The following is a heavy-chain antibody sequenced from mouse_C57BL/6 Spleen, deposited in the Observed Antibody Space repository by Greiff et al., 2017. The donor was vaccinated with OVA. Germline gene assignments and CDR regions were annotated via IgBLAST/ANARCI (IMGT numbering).Heavy chain of an antibody. CDR1: GYAFSSYW. CDR2: IYPGDGDT. D-gene: IGHD2-3*01. J-gene: IGHJ4*01. CDR3: ERCVSDESYAMED. Sequence: QVQLQQSGAELVKPGASVKISCKASGYAFSSYWMNWVKQRPGQGLEWIGQIYPGDGDTNYNGKFKGKATLTADKSSSTAYMQLSSLTSEDSAVYVGERCVSDESYAMEDWGKGTSVTVAS. V-gene: IGHV1-80*01.